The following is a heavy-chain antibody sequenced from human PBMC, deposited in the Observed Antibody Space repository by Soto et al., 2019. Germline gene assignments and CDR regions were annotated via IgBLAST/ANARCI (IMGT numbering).Heavy chain of an antibody. J-gene: IGHJ4*02. D-gene: IGHD6-13*01. CDR1: GYTFTSYY. CDR2: INPSGGST. Sequence: GASVKVSCKASGYTFTSYYMHWVRQAPGQGLEWMGIINPSGGSTSYAQKFQGRVTMTRDTSTSTVYMELSSLRSEDTAVYYCARDSHRVAAAGGDFGYWGQGTLVTVSS. V-gene: IGHV1-46*03. CDR3: ARDSHRVAAAGGDFGY.